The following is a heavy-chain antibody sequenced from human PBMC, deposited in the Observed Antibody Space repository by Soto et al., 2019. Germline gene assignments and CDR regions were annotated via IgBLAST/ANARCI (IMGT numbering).Heavy chain of an antibody. CDR1: GFTFSSYA. Sequence: GGSLRLSCAASGFTFSSYAMSWVRQAPGKGLEWVSAISGSGGSTYYADSVKGRFTISRDNSKNTLYLQMNSLRAEDTAVYYCAKAVAYCGGDCPFDYWGPGTLVTVYS. D-gene: IGHD2-21*02. J-gene: IGHJ4*02. CDR3: AKAVAYCGGDCPFDY. CDR2: ISGSGGST. V-gene: IGHV3-23*01.